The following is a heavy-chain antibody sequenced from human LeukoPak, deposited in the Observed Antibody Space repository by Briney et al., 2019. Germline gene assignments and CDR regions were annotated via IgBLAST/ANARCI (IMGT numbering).Heavy chain of an antibody. CDR2: IYYSGST. D-gene: IGHD4-17*01. CDR1: GGSISSSSYY. CDR3: ARRPPTYYGTDAFDI. Sequence: PSETLSLTCTVSGGSISSSSYYWGWIRQPPGKGLEWIESIYYSGSTYYNPSRKSRVTISVDTAKNQFSLKLSSVTAADTAVYYCARRPPTYYGTDAFDIWGQGTMVTVSS. J-gene: IGHJ3*02. V-gene: IGHV4-39*01.